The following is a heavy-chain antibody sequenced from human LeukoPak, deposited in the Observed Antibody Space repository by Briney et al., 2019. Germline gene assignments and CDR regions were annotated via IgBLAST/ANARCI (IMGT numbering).Heavy chain of an antibody. J-gene: IGHJ4*02. CDR1: GFIFSDYY. D-gene: IGHD1-1*01. Sequence: GGSLRLSCAASGFIFSDYYMTWLRQAPGKGLEWVSYISSSGSTIYSADSVKGRFTISRDNDHNSLYLQMNSLKAEDTALYYCAKGKRIYNNWGQGTLVTVSS. V-gene: IGHV3-11*01. CDR3: AKGKRIYNN. CDR2: ISSSGSTI.